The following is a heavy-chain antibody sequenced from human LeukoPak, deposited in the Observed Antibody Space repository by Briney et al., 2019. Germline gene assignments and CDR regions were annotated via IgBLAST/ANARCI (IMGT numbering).Heavy chain of an antibody. J-gene: IGHJ1*01. CDR3: TKERRGWFSEH. D-gene: IGHD2/OR15-2a*01. CDR1: GFTFGSYG. Sequence: PGGSLRLSCAASGFTFGSYGMHWVRQAPGKGLEWVAIIRHNGIAQDYADSVQGRFTISRDNSKNTLYLQMNSLRVEDTAIYYCTKERRGWFSEHWGQGTPVTVSS. V-gene: IGHV3-30*02. CDR2: IRHNGIAQ.